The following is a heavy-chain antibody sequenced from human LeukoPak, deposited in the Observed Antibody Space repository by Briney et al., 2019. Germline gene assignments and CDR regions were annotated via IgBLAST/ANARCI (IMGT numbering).Heavy chain of an antibody. CDR3: ARRGEVRSWIQLWLAPYYYYYMDV. Sequence: SETLSLTCTVSGGSTSSSSYYWGWIRQPPGKGLEWIGSIYYSGSTYYNPSLKSRVTISVDTSKNQFSLKLSSVTAADTAVYYCARRGEVRSWIQLWLAPYYYYYMDVWGKGTTVTVSS. J-gene: IGHJ6*03. CDR2: IYYSGST. V-gene: IGHV4-39*01. D-gene: IGHD5-18*01. CDR1: GGSTSSSSYY.